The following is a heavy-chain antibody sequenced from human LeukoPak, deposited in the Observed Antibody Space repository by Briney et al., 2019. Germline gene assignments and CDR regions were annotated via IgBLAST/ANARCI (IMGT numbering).Heavy chain of an antibody. J-gene: IGHJ4*02. D-gene: IGHD2-15*01. CDR1: GGSISSYY. CDR3: ARHYYYCSGGSCSSSVFDY. CDR2: IYYSGST. Sequence: SETLPLTCTVSGGSISSYYWSWIRQPPGKGLEWLGYIYYSGSTNYNPSLKSRVTISVDTSKNQFSLKLSSVTAADTAVYYCARHYYYCSGGSCSSSVFDYWGQGTLVTVSS. V-gene: IGHV4-59*08.